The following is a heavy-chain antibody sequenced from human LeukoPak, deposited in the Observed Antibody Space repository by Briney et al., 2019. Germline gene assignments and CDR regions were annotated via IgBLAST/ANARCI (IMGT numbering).Heavy chain of an antibody. D-gene: IGHD1-1*01. CDR2: ISGSGGST. CDR3: AKDLSYNYGVTKDY. V-gene: IGHV3-23*01. CDR1: GFTFSSYA. J-gene: IGHJ4*02. Sequence: GVSLRLSCAASGFTFSSYAMSWVRQAPGKGLEWVSGISGSGGSTYYADSVKGRFTISRDNSKNTLYLQMNSLRAEDTAVYYCAKDLSYNYGVTKDYWGQGTLVTVS.